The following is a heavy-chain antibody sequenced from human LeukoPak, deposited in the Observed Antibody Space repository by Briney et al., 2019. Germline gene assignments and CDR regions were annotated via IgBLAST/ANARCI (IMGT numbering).Heavy chain of an antibody. J-gene: IGHJ4*02. Sequence: GGSLRLSCAASGFTFSTYAMSWVRQAPGQGLEWVSAFSGSGDTTYYADSVKGRFTISRDNSKSTLYLQMNSLRAEDTAVYYCATCYGFCAPWGYWGQGTLVTVSS. CDR2: FSGSGDTT. CDR1: GFTFSTYA. V-gene: IGHV3-23*01. CDR3: ATCYGFCAPWGY. D-gene: IGHD5-18*01.